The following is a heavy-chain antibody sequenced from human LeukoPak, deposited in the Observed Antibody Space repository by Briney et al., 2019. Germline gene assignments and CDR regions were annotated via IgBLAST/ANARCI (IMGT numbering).Heavy chain of an antibody. Sequence: GASVKVSCKASGYTFTGYYMHWMRQAPGQGLEWMGWINPNSGGTNYAQKFQGRVTMTRDTSISTAYMELSSLRSEDTAVYYCAGVYDSSGYFDYWGQGTLVTVSS. CDR2: INPNSGGT. J-gene: IGHJ4*02. CDR3: AGVYDSSGYFDY. V-gene: IGHV1-2*02. D-gene: IGHD3-22*01. CDR1: GYTFTGYY.